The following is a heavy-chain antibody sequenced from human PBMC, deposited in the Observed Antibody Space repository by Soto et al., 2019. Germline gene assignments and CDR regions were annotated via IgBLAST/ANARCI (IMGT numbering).Heavy chain of an antibody. CDR2: INQDGSDQ. J-gene: IGHJ5*02. Sequence: EVQVVESGGGLVQPGGSLRLSCAASGFTFSSHWMTWVRQVPGKGLEWVANINQDGSDQYYVDSVKGRFTLSRDNGKNSLCLHMNSLRVEDTAVYYCATSMRPTLNPWGQGTVVTVSS. CDR1: GFTFSSHW. D-gene: IGHD4-17*01. CDR3: ATSMRPTLNP. V-gene: IGHV3-7*01.